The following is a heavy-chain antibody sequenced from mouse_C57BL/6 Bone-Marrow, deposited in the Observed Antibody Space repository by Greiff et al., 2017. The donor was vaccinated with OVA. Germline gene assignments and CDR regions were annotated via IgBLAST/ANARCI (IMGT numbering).Heavy chain of an antibody. Sequence: DVKLQESGAELVRPGSSVKMSCKTSGYTFTSYGINWVKQRPGQGLEWIGYIYIGNGYTEYNEKFKGKATLTSDTSSSTAYMQLSSLTSEDSAIYFCARERRLLLRWGPNFDVWGTGTTVTVSS. CDR1: GYTFTSYG. J-gene: IGHJ1*03. D-gene: IGHD1-1*01. CDR2: IYIGNGYT. CDR3: ARERRLLLRWGPNFDV. V-gene: IGHV1-58*01.